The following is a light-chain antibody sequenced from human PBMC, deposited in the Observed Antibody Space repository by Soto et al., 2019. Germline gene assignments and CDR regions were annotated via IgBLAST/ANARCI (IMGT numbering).Light chain of an antibody. J-gene: IGLJ1*01. V-gene: IGLV2-8*01. CDR2: DVT. CDR1: SSDVGYYDY. Sequence: QSVLTQPRSASGSPGQSVTISCTGTSSDVGYYDYVSWYQQHPGKAPKLVIYDVTERPSGVPDRFSGSTSGNTDSLTVSGLQSDDEADYYCSSYAGSDNFVFGTGTKVTVL. CDR3: SSYAGSDNFV.